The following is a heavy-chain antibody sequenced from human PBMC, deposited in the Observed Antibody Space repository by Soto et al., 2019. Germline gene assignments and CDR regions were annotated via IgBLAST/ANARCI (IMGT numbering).Heavy chain of an antibody. V-gene: IGHV4-59*01. D-gene: IGHD4-4*01. Sequence: SLTFAVYGGSFSGYYWSWIRQPPGKGLEWIGYFHYTGISNYNSSLKSRVTMSLDTSKNQFSLKLSSVSAADTAIYYCARGASNWQYFDYWGQGALVTVSS. CDR1: GGSFSGYY. J-gene: IGHJ4*02. CDR2: FHYTGIS. CDR3: ARGASNWQYFDY.